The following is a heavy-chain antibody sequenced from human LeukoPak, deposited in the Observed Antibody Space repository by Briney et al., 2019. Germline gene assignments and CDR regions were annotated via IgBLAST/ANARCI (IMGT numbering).Heavy chain of an antibody. CDR3: ARVGGYEAPFDH. J-gene: IGHJ4*02. Sequence: ASVKVSCKASGYTFTGYYMHWVRQAPGQGLEWMGWINPNSGGTNYAQKFQGRVTMTRDTSISTAYMALSRLRSDDTAVYYCARVGGYEAPFDHWGQGTLVTVSS. V-gene: IGHV1-2*02. CDR1: GYTFTGYY. D-gene: IGHD5-12*01. CDR2: INPNSGGT.